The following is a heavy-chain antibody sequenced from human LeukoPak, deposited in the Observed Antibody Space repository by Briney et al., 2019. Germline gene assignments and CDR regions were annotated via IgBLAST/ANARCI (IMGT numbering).Heavy chain of an antibody. CDR2: INHSGST. D-gene: IGHD6-13*01. CDR3: ARGRGYSSSWPL. Sequence: PSETLSLTCAVYGGSFSGYYWSWIRQPPEKGLEWIGEINHSGSTNYNPSLKSRVTISVDTSKNQFSLKLSSVTAADTAVYYCARGRGYSSSWPLWGQGTMVTVSS. CDR1: GGSFSGYY. J-gene: IGHJ3*01. V-gene: IGHV4-34*01.